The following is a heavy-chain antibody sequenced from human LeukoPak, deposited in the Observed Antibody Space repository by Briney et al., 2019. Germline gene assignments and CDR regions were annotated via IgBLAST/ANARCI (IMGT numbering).Heavy chain of an antibody. V-gene: IGHV4-31*03. Sequence: SETLSLTCTVSGGSISSGGYYWSWIRQHPGKGLEWIGYIYYSGSTYYNPSLKSRVILSVDTSKNQFSLKLSSVTAADTAVYYCARDRSGYFALDYWGQGTLVTVSS. J-gene: IGHJ4*02. D-gene: IGHD3-3*01. CDR3: ARDRSGYFALDY. CDR1: GGSISSGGYY. CDR2: IYYSGST.